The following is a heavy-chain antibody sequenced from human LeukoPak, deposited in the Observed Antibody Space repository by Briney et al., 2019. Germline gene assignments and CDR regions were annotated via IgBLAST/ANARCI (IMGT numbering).Heavy chain of an antibody. CDR3: AINRGYSYGPLDY. Sequence: EASETLSLTCTVSGDSIRNYYWTWIRQPAGKGLEWIGRIYSTGSTNYNPSLKSRVTMSVDTSKKQFSLKLSSVTAADTAVYYCAINRGYSYGPLDYWGQGTLVTVSS. J-gene: IGHJ4*02. CDR2: IYSTGST. CDR1: GDSIRNYY. V-gene: IGHV4-4*07. D-gene: IGHD5-18*01.